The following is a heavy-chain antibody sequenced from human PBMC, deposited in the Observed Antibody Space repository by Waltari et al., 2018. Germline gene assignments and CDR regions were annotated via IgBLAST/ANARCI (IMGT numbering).Heavy chain of an antibody. V-gene: IGHV4-59*01. CDR3: ARAHLQVVTTGDDYYIYYMDV. D-gene: IGHD5-12*01. CDR1: VGYISNSY. Sequence: QLQLQESGPGLVKPSETLPLTCSVSVGYISNSYWTWVRQSPGKGLEWIGDIYYSGTANYNPALNKRIAISAVTSKNQFSLKLSSVVAADTAVYYCARAHLQVVTTGDDYYIYYMDVGGKGTTVTVSS. CDR2: IYYSGTA. J-gene: IGHJ6*03.